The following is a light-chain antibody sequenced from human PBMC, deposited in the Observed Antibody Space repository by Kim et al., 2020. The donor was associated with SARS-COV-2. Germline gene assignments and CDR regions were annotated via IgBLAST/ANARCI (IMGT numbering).Light chain of an antibody. CDR1: SLRNSY. CDR2: EKN. V-gene: IGLV3-19*01. CDR3: HSRVRFAKEYV. J-gene: IGLJ1*01. Sequence: SSELTQDPAVSVALGQTVKITCQADSLRNSYASWYQQKPGQAPQLVVYEKNDRPAGIPDRFSGSSSGNTASLTITGAQAEDEADYYCHSRVRFAKEYVFGPGTKVTVL.